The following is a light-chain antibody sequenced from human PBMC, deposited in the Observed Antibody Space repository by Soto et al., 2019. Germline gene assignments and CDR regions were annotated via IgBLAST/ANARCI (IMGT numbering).Light chain of an antibody. J-gene: IGLJ1*01. V-gene: IGLV1-47*02. CDR2: SNT. CDR3: AAWDDSLSGSYV. Sequence: QSVLTQPPSASGTPGQRVTISCSGSSSNIGSNYVYWYQQLPGTAPKLLIYSNTQRPSGVPDRFSGSKSGTSASLAISGLRSEDEADYYCAAWDDSLSGSYVFGTGTKVTVL. CDR1: SSNIGSNY.